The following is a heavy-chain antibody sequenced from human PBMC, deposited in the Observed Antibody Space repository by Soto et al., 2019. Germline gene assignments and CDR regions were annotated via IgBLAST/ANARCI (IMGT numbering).Heavy chain of an antibody. Sequence: PEGSLRLSCAVSGITLITVAMTWVHQAPGKGLECDTGIVGSGSQIHYADSVKGRFTISKDNSKNTLYLQMDSLKADDTAVYFCAKDAVYSDGLWLMGRWGQGTQVTV. CDR1: GITLITVA. CDR2: IVGSGSQI. D-gene: IGHD2-21*02. J-gene: IGHJ4*02. V-gene: IGHV3-23*01. CDR3: AKDAVYSDGLWLMGR.